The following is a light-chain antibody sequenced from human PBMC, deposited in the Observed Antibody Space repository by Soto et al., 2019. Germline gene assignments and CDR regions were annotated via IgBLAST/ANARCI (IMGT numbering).Light chain of an antibody. Sequence: QSVLTQPPSASGTPGQRVTISCSGSSSNIGSNTVNWYQPLPGTAPKLLIYSNNQRPSGVPDRFSGSKSGTSASLAISGRQAEDEADYYCAAWDDSLNGWVFGGGTKVTVL. CDR1: SSNIGSNT. CDR2: SNN. V-gene: IGLV1-44*01. J-gene: IGLJ3*02. CDR3: AAWDDSLNGWV.